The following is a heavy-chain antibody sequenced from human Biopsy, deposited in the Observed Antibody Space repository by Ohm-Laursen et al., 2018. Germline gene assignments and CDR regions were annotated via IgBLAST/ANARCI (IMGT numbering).Heavy chain of an antibody. CDR1: VGSINSYY. CDR2: IYYSGST. V-gene: IGHV4-59*01. Sequence: GTLSLTCTVSVGSINSYYWNWIRQPPGKRLEWIGNIYYSGSTNFNPSLKSRVTISVDTSKNQFSLKLSSVTAADTAVYFCARGSSYGYDFDYWGQGTLVAVSS. D-gene: IGHD5-18*01. J-gene: IGHJ4*02. CDR3: ARGSSYGYDFDY.